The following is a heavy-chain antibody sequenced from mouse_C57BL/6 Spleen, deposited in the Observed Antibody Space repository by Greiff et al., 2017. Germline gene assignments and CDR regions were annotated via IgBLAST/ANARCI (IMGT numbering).Heavy chain of an antibody. V-gene: IGHV14-2*01. CDR2: IDPEDGAT. J-gene: IGHJ3*01. D-gene: IGHD1-1*01. Sequence: VQLQQSGAELVKPGASVKLSCTASGFNIKDYYMHWVKQRTEQGLEWIGRIDPEDGATKSAPTFPGKATITAATSSNTAYLQLSSLTSEDTAVYYCGGPLMTTASSGGWFAYWGQGTLGTVSA. CDR1: GFNIKDYY. CDR3: GGPLMTTASSGGWFAY.